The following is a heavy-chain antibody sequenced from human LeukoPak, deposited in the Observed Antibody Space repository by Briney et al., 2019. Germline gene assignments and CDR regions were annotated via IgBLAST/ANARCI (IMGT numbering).Heavy chain of an antibody. Sequence: ASVKVSCKASGYTSSNYYLHWVRQAPGQGLEWMGIINPSDGTTTTNYAQKFQGRVTMTTDTSTSTAYMELRSLRSDDTAVYYCARQSTRLFNTGSYYPPPAYDYWGQGTLVIVSS. J-gene: IGHJ4*02. D-gene: IGHD1-26*01. CDR3: ARQSTRLFNTGSYYPPPAYDY. CDR2: INPSDGTTTT. CDR1: GYTSSNYY. V-gene: IGHV1-46*01.